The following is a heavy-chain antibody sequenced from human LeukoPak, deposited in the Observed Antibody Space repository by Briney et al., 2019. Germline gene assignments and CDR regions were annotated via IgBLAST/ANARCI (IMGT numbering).Heavy chain of an antibody. CDR2: INPKSGGA. CDR3: ARDYIAMAGTGFEY. D-gene: IGHD6-19*01. CDR1: GYTFTDYY. Sequence: GASVKVSCKASGYTFTDYYMHWMRQAPGQGLEWMGWINPKSGGANSAQKFQGRVTVTRDTSISTAYMELSRLRSDDTAMYYCARDYIAMAGTGFEYWGQGTLVTVSS. J-gene: IGHJ4*02. V-gene: IGHV1-2*02.